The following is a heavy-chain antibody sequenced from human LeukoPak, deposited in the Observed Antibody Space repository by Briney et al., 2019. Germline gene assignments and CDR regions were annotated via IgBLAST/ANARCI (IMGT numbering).Heavy chain of an antibody. CDR2: ISSSSSYI. CDR3: ARGASRADY. CDR1: GVTFRSYN. V-gene: IGHV3-21*01. J-gene: IGHJ4*02. Sequence: GGSLRLSCAASGVTFRSYNMNWVRQAPGKRPEWVSSISSSSSYIYYADSVKGRFTISRDNAKNSLYLQMNSLRAEDTALYYCARGASRADYWGQGTLVTVSS.